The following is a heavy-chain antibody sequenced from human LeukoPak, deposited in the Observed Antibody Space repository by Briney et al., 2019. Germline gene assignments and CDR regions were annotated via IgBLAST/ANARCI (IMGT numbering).Heavy chain of an antibody. V-gene: IGHV3-48*02. CDR2: ISSGSNTI. J-gene: IGHJ4*02. Sequence: PGGSLRLSCAASGFTSSSYWMHWVRQAPGKGLEWVSYISSGSNTIYYADSVKGRFTISRDNAKNSLHLQMYSLRDEDTAVYYCARDRYYGSGSPFDYWGQGTLVTVSS. D-gene: IGHD3-10*01. CDR1: GFTSSSYW. CDR3: ARDRYYGSGSPFDY.